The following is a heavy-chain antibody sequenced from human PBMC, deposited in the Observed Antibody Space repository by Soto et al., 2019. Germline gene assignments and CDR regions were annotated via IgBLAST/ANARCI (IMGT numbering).Heavy chain of an antibody. D-gene: IGHD3-22*01. V-gene: IGHV1-3*01. CDR3: ARAVVISGDVLDI. J-gene: IGHJ3*02. CDR1: GYTFTSYA. CDR2: INAGNGNT. Sequence: ASVKVSCKASGYTFTSYAMHWVRQAPGQRLEWMGWINAGNGNTKYSQKFQGRVTITRDTSASTAYMELSSMRCEDTAVYYCARAVVISGDVLDIWGKGTLVTVSS.